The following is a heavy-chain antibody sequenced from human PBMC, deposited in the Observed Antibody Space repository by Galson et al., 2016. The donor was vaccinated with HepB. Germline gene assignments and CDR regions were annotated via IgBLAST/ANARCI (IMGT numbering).Heavy chain of an antibody. V-gene: IGHV3-23*01. CDR1: QFTFNMYS. CDR2: INGTGTVI. Sequence: SLRLSCAASQFTFNMYSMAWVRQAPGKGLEWVSSINGTGTVIYYADSVRGRFTISRDNSKNMLYLHMSSLSPEDTAVYFCANPLSNDILRGSGLHVWGRGTTVTVSS. D-gene: IGHD2-8*01. CDR3: ANPLSNDILRGSGLHV. J-gene: IGHJ6*02.